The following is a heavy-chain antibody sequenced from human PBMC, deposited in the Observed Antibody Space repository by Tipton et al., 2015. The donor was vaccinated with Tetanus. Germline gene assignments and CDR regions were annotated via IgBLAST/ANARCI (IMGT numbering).Heavy chain of an antibody. CDR1: GYNFGKNW. J-gene: IGHJ2*01. Sequence: MQLVQSGAEVKESGQSLKISCKASGYNFGKNWIGWVRQLPGKGLEWMAMIYPGDSDTRYSPSFQGQVTLSVDKSVNTAYLQWSSLAPSDTAMYFCARSAGSSSVKWFFDLWGRGTLLTVSP. V-gene: IGHV5-51*01. CDR3: ARSAGSSSVKWFFDL. CDR2: IYPGDSDT.